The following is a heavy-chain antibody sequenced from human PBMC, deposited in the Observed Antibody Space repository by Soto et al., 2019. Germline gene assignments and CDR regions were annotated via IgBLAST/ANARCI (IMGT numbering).Heavy chain of an antibody. J-gene: IGHJ6*02. V-gene: IGHV3-48*02. Sequence: GSLRLSCIASGFTLSTYSMTWVRQAPGKGLEWLSYISKSSTTINYADSVKGRFTISRDNAKNSVYLEMSSLRDEDSAVYYCARDPPNFYYYGMDVWGQGTTVTVSS. CDR1: GFTLSTYS. CDR3: ARDPPNFYYYGMDV. CDR2: ISKSSTTI.